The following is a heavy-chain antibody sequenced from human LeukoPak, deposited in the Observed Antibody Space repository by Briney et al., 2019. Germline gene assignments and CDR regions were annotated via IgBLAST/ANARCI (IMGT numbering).Heavy chain of an antibody. CDR3: ARDFIVVDAFDI. D-gene: IGHD3-16*02. Sequence: SQTLSLTCATSGDSVSSNSAAWNWIRQSPSRGLEWLGRTYYRSTWYSDYASSVKSRISISPDTSKNQFSLQLNSVTPEDTAVYYCARDFIVVDAFDIWGQGTMVTVSS. V-gene: IGHV6-1*01. J-gene: IGHJ3*02. CDR2: TYYRSTWYS. CDR1: GDSVSSNSAA.